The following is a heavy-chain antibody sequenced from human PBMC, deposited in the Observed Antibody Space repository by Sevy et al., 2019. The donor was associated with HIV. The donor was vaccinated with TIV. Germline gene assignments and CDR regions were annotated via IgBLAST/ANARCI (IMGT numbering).Heavy chain of an antibody. CDR1: GFTFSSYA. V-gene: IGHV3-30-3*01. CDR3: ARDFDSSGYYQHGGY. D-gene: IGHD3-22*01. J-gene: IGHJ4*02. CDR2: ISYDGSNK. Sequence: GGSLRLSCVASGFTFSSYAMHWVRQAPGKGLEWVAVISYDGSNKYYADSVKGRFTISRDNSKNTLYLQMNSLRAEDTAVYYCARDFDSSGYYQHGGYWGQGTLVTVSS.